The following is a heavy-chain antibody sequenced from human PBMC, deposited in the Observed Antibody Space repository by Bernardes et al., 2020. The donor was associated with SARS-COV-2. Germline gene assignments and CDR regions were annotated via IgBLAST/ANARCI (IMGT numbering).Heavy chain of an antibody. D-gene: IGHD3-3*02. CDR2: INTDGSAS. CDR3: ARSAFISGQNYFFDY. V-gene: IGHV3-74*01. J-gene: IGHJ4*02. Sequence: GSLRLSCAASGFTFSDYWMHWVRQAPGKGLVWVSRINTDGSASNYADFVKGRFTISRDNAKNTLYLQMNSLRPEDTAVYYCARSAFISGQNYFFDYWDQGSLVTVSS. CDR1: GFTFSDYW.